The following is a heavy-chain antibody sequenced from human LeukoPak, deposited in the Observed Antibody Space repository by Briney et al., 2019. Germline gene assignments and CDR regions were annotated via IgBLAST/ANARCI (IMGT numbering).Heavy chain of an antibody. J-gene: IGHJ4*02. Sequence: SETLSLTCSVSGGSVSSSSYYWGWIRQPPGKGLEWIGSIYYSGSTYYNPSLKSRVTISVDTSKNQFSLKLSSVTAADTAVYYCARRTFRYYFDYWGQGTLVTVPS. CDR1: GGSVSSSSYY. V-gene: IGHV4-39*01. D-gene: IGHD3-16*01. CDR2: IYYSGST. CDR3: ARRTFRYYFDY.